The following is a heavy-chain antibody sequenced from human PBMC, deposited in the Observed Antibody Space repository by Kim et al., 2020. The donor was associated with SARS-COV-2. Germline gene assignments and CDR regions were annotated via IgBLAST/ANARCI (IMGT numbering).Heavy chain of an antibody. CDR1: GFTFSNAW. CDR2: IKSKTDGGTT. V-gene: IGHV3-15*01. D-gene: IGHD3-16*01. CDR3: TTENYYVWGSLNQY. J-gene: IGHJ4*02. Sequence: GGSLRLSCAASGFTFSNAWMSWVRQAPGKGLEWVGRIKSKTDGGTTDYAAPVKGRFTISRDDSKNTLYLQMNSLKTEDTAVYYCTTENYYVWGSLNQYWGQGTLVTVSS.